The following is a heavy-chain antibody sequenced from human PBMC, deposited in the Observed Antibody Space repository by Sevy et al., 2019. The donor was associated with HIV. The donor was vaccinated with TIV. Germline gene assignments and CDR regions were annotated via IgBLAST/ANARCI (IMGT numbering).Heavy chain of an antibody. J-gene: IGHJ6*02. D-gene: IGHD3-10*01. Sequence: GGSLRLSCAASGFTFSGSAMHWVRQASGKGLEWVGRIRRKANSYATAYAVSVKGRFTISRDESKNTAYLQMNSLKTEDTAVYYCTRRTRVTMVQGDYGMDVWGQGTTVTVSS. CDR2: IRRKANSYAT. CDR3: TRRTRVTMVQGDYGMDV. CDR1: GFTFSGSA. V-gene: IGHV3-73*01.